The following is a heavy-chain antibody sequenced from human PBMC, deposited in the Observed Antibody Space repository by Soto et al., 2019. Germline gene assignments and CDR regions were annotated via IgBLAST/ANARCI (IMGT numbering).Heavy chain of an antibody. Sequence: SLRLSCAASGFTFSTFALHWVRQAPGKGLEWVAGISYDGTNKYYADSVKGRFTISRDNSKNTLYVQMNSLRTEDTAEYYCARGVFWLGGEARCTDVCCPAISLTVS. CDR2: ISYDGTNK. CDR1: GFTFSTFA. J-gene: IGHJ6*02. CDR3: ARGVFWLGGEARCTDV. V-gene: IGHV3-30*04. D-gene: IGHD3-10*01.